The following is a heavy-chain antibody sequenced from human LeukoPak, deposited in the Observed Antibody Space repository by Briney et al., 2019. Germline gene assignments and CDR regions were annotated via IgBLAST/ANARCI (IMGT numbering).Heavy chain of an antibody. J-gene: IGHJ4*02. CDR2: INWNGGST. CDR3: ARSQRSGWDYFDY. CDR1: GFTFDDYV. Sequence: GGSLRLSCAASGFTFDDYVMNWVRQAPGKGLEWVSGINWNGGSTGYADSVRGRFTISRDNAQKSLYLQMNSLRAEDMAFYYCARSQRSGWDYFDYWGQGTLVTVSS. D-gene: IGHD6-19*01. V-gene: IGHV3-20*04.